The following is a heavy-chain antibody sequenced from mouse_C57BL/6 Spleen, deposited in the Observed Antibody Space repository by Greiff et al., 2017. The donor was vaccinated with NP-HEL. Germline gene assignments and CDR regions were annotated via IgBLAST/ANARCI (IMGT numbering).Heavy chain of an antibody. CDR2: IYPSDSGT. Sequence: QVQLKQPGAELVRPGSSVKLSCKASGYTFTSYWMDWVKQRPGQGLEWIGNIYPSDSGTHYNQKFKDKATLTVDKSSSTAYMQLSSLTSEDAAVYCCARLYDGYWWYFDVWGTGTTVTVSS. CDR3: ARLYDGYWWYFDV. D-gene: IGHD2-3*01. CDR1: GYTFTSYW. J-gene: IGHJ1*03. V-gene: IGHV1-61*01.